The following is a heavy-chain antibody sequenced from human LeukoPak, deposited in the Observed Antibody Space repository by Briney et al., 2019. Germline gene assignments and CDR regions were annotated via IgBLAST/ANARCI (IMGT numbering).Heavy chain of an antibody. CDR3: ARDYVTSYYYYGMDV. D-gene: IGHD3-10*02. CDR2: IHDSGNT. CDR1: GGSISNGGHS. V-gene: IGHV4-30-2*01. J-gene: IGHJ6*02. Sequence: SETLSLTCAVSGGSISNGGHSWSWIRQPPGTGLEWIGYIHDSGNTYYNASLKSRVTISVDRSKNQFSLKLNSVTAADTAMYYCARDYVTSYYYYGMDVWGQGTTVTVSS.